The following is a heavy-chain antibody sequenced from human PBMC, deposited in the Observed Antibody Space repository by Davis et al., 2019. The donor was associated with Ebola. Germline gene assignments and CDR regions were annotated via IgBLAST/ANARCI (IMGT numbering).Heavy chain of an antibody. CDR2: IYYSGST. J-gene: IGHJ4*02. V-gene: IGHV4-59*12. D-gene: IGHD2-21*02. Sequence: ETLSLTCTVSGGSISSYYWSWIRQPPGKGLEWIGYIYYSGSTNYNPSLKSRVTISVDTSKNQFSLKLSSVTAADTAVYYCARDSALAYCGGDCYPGYFDYWGQGTLVTVSS. CDR1: GGSISSYY. CDR3: ARDSALAYCGGDCYPGYFDY.